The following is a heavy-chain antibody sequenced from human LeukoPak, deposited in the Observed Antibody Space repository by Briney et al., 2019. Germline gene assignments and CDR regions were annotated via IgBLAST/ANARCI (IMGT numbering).Heavy chain of an antibody. Sequence: EGSLRLSCAASGFTVSSYYMSWVRQAPGKGLEWVSAISGSGGSTYYADSVKGRFTISRDNSKNTLYLQMNSLRAEDTAVYYCAKSKGIAAQGYFGYWGQGTLVTVSS. CDR3: AKSKGIAAQGYFGY. V-gene: IGHV3-23*01. J-gene: IGHJ4*02. CDR2: ISGSGGST. D-gene: IGHD6-13*01. CDR1: GFTVSSYY.